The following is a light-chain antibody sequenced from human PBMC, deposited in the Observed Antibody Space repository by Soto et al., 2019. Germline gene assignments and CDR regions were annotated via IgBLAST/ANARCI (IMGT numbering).Light chain of an antibody. V-gene: IGKV1-39*01. CDR1: QSISHW. J-gene: IGKJ1*01. CDR3: QQSYSTLWT. Sequence: DIQMTQAPSTLSASIGDRVIITCRASQSISHWLAWYQQKPGKAPKLLIYAASSLQSGVPSRFSGSGSGTDFTLTISSLQPEDFATYYCQQSYSTLWTFGQGTKVDIK. CDR2: AAS.